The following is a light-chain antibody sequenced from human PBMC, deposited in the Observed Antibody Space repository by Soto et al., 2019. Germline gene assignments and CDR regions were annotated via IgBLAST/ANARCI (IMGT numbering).Light chain of an antibody. J-gene: IGLJ1*01. CDR2: EVT. CDR1: SSDVGGYDY. Sequence: QSALTQPPSASGSPGQSVTISCTGTSSDVGGYDYVSWYQQHPGRAPKLMIYEVTIRPSGVSDRFSGSRSGNTASLTISGLQAEDEAEYYCSSYTSSSTLCVFGTGTKVTVL. CDR3: SSYTSSSTLCV. V-gene: IGLV2-14*01.